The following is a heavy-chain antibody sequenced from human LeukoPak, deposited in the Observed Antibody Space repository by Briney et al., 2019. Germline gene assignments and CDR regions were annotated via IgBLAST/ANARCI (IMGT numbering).Heavy chain of an antibody. CDR2: INTDGTVT. CDR1: GFTFSKYW. J-gene: IGHJ4*02. Sequence: GGSLRLSCAPSGFTFSKYWMLWVRQAPGKGLESASRINTDGTVTTYADSVKGRFTVSRDNADNTMFLQMNSVRDEDTAVYYCATKQWLAPPPDSWGQGTPVTVSS. V-gene: IGHV3-74*01. D-gene: IGHD6-19*01. CDR3: ATKQWLAPPPDS.